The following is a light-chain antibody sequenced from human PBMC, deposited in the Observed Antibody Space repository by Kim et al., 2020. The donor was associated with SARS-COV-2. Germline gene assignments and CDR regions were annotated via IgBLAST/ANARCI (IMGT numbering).Light chain of an antibody. CDR3: QQYAAAIT. Sequence: EIVLTQSPGTLSLSPRERATLSCRASRSVSSSYIAWYHQKPGQAPRLLIYATSNRAPGIPDRFSGSGSGTDFTLTISRLEPEDFAVYFCQQYAAAITFGQGTRLEIK. J-gene: IGKJ5*01. CDR2: ATS. CDR1: RSVSSSY. V-gene: IGKV3-20*01.